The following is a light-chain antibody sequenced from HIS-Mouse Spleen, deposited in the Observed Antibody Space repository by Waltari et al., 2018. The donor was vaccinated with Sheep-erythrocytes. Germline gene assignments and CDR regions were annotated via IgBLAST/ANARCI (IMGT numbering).Light chain of an antibody. CDR2: EDS. CDR1: ALPKKY. V-gene: IGLV3-10*01. J-gene: IGLJ2*01. Sequence: SHELTQPPSVSVSPGQTARITCSGDALPKKYAYWYQQKSGQAPVLVIYEDSKRPSGSPERCSGSSSGTMATLTISGAQVEDEADYYCYSTDSSGNHRVFGGGTKLTVL. CDR3: YSTDSSGNHRV.